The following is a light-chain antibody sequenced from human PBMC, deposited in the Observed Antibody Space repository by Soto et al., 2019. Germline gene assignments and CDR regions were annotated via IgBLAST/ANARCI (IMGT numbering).Light chain of an antibody. CDR2: EVS. CDR3: SSSTSSSTHEVV. Sequence: QSALTQPASVSGSPGQSITISCTGTSSDVGGYDYVSWYQQHPGKAPKLMIYEVSNRHSGVSNRFSGSKSGNTASLTISGLHAEDEADYYCSSSTSSSTHEVVFGEGTKLTVL. CDR1: SSDVGGYDY. J-gene: IGLJ2*01. V-gene: IGLV2-14*01.